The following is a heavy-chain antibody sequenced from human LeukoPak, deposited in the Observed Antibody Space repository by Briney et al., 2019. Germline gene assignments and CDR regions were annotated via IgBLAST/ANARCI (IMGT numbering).Heavy chain of an antibody. J-gene: IGHJ4*02. D-gene: IGHD3-9*01. Sequence: HPGGSLRLSCAASGFTFSSYAMHWVRQAPGKGLGWVAVISYDGSNKYYADSVKGRFTISRDNSKNTLYLQMNSLRAEDTAVYYCARDSVLRYFDWLGRYYFDYWGQGTLVTVSS. V-gene: IGHV3-30-3*01. CDR2: ISYDGSNK. CDR3: ARDSVLRYFDWLGRYYFDY. CDR1: GFTFSSYA.